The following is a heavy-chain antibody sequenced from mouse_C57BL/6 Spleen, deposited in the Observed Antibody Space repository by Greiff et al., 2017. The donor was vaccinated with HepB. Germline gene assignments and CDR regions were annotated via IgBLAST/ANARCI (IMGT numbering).Heavy chain of an antibody. D-gene: IGHD1-1*01. J-gene: IGHJ2*01. CDR1: GFSLSTFGMG. Sequence: QVTLKESGPGILQPSQTLSLTCSFSGFSLSTFGMGVGWIRQPSGKGLEWLAHIWWDDDKYYNPALKSRLTIPKDTSKNQVFLKIANVDTADTATYYCARITYDGSSLYYFDYWGQGTTLTVSS. CDR2: IWWDDDK. CDR3: ARITYDGSSLYYFDY. V-gene: IGHV8-8*01.